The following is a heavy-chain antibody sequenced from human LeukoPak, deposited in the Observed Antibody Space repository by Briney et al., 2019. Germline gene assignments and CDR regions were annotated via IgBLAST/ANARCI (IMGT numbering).Heavy chain of an antibody. CDR2: ISSSSSYI. J-gene: IGHJ4*02. V-gene: IGHV3-21*01. CDR3: ARDTAFDY. D-gene: IGHD5-18*01. CDR1: GFTFSSYA. Sequence: EGSLRLSCAASGFTFSSYAMSWVRQAPGKGLEWVSSISSSSSYIYYADSVKGRFTISRDNAKNSLYLQMNSLRAEDTAVYYYARDTAFDYWGQGTLVTVSS.